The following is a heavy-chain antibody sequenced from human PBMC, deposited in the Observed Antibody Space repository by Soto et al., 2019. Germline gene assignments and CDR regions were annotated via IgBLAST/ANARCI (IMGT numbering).Heavy chain of an antibody. V-gene: IGHV4-59*01. CDR1: GGSISRGS. J-gene: IGHJ4*02. D-gene: IGHD6-19*01. CDR3: ARAPSGWFYYFDY. CDR2: IYYSGST. Sequence: SETLCLTCTVSGGSISRGSLIWIRQPPGKGLEWIGYIYYSGSTNYNPSLKSRVTISVDTSKNQFSLKLSSVTAADTAVYYCARAPSGWFYYFDYWGQGTLVT.